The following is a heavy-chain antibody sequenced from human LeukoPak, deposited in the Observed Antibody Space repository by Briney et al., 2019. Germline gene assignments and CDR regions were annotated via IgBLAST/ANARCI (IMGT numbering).Heavy chain of an antibody. CDR2: ISYDGSNK. CDR3: AKAPHIVVVSDGARGAWF. Sequence: QTGGSLRLSCAASGFTFSSYGMHWVRQAPGKGLEWVAVISYDGSNKYYADSVKGRFTISRDNSKNTLSLQMNSLSAEDTAVYYCAKAPHIVVVSDGARGAWFWGQGTLVTVSS. V-gene: IGHV3-30*18. J-gene: IGHJ4*02. D-gene: IGHD2-2*01. CDR1: GFTFSSYG.